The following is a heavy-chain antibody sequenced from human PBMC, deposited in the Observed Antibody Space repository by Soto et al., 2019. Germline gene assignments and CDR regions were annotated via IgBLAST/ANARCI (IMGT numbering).Heavy chain of an antibody. V-gene: IGHV4-59*01. CDR3: VWIYDGSGPNSGGYGFDI. Sequence: SETLSLTCSVSGGSISSYYWSWIRQPPGKGLEWIAYIYYSGTSYNPSLKSRVSISLETSKNQFSLKLSSVTAADTAVFYCVWIYDGSGPNSGGYGFDIWGQGTMVTVSS. D-gene: IGHD3-22*01. J-gene: IGHJ3*02. CDR1: GGSISSYY. CDR2: IYYSGT.